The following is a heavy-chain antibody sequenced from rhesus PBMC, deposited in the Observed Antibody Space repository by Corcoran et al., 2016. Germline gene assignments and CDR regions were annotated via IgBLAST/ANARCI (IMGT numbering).Heavy chain of an antibody. J-gene: IGHJ4*01. D-gene: IGHD2-15*01. CDR1: GGSISSHHR. CDR2: FHGTGGGT. CDR3: GSTDCSSSDCSSGDF. Sequence: QVQLQESGPAVVTPSETLSLTCAVPGGSISSHHRWLVFRQSPGMGLEWIGGFHGTGGGTENNPFLKSRVSMSTDTSKNQLSLKVTSVTAADTAVYYCGSTDCSSSDCSSGDFWGQGVLVTVSS. V-gene: IGHV4-93*01.